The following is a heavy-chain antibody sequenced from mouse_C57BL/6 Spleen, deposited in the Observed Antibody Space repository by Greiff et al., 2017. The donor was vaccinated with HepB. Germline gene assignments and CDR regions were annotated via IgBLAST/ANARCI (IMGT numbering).Heavy chain of an antibody. CDR2: IPPNSGST. CDR1: GYTFTSYW. Sequence: QVQLQQPGAELVKPGASVKLSCKASGYTFTSYWMHWVKQRPGQGLEWIGMIPPNSGSTNYNEKFKSKATLTVDKSSSTAYMQLSSLTSEDSAVYYCAREGDYYGSSYDYAMDYWGQGTSVTVSS. V-gene: IGHV1-64*01. D-gene: IGHD1-1*01. CDR3: AREGDYYGSSYDYAMDY. J-gene: IGHJ4*01.